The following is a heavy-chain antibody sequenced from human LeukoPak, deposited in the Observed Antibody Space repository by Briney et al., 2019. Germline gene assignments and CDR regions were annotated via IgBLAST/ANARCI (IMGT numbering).Heavy chain of an antibody. Sequence: PGGSLRLSCAASGFSFSSYSMSWVRQAPGKGLEWVANIKQHGSEINYVDSVKGRFTISRDNAKNSLHLQMNSLRVDDTAVYYCAKGGSGSGWNYFDYWGQGTLVTVSS. D-gene: IGHD6-19*01. CDR3: AKGGSGSGWNYFDY. CDR2: IKQHGSEI. CDR1: GFSFSSYS. V-gene: IGHV3-7*02. J-gene: IGHJ4*02.